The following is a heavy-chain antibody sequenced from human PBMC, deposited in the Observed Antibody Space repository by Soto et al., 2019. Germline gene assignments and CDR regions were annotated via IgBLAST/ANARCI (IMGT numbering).Heavy chain of an antibody. CDR3: AKRYRISASGYYYRMDV. D-gene: IGHD1-1*01. V-gene: IGHV3-23*01. Sequence: QPGGSLRLSCAASGFTFSSYAMSWVRQAPGKGLEWVSAISGSGGSTYYADSVKGRFTISRDNSKNTLYLQMNSLRAEDTAAYYCAKRYRISASGYYYRMDVWGQGITVTVS. CDR1: GFTFSSYA. CDR2: ISGSGGST. J-gene: IGHJ6*02.